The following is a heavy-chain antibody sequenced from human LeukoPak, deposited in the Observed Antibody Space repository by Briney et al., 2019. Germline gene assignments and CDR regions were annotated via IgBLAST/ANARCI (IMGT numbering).Heavy chain of an antibody. Sequence: ASVKVSCKASGYTFTGYYMHWVRQAPGQGLEWIGWINPNSGGTNYAQKFQGRVTMTRDTSISTAYMELSRLRSDDTAVYYCARVYCSSTSCSRVPFDYWGQGTLVTVSS. CDR3: ARVYCSSTSCSRVPFDY. CDR2: INPNSGGT. CDR1: GYTFTGYY. D-gene: IGHD2-2*01. V-gene: IGHV1-2*02. J-gene: IGHJ4*02.